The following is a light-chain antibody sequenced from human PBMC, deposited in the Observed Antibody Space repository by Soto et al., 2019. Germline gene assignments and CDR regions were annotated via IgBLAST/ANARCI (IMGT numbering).Light chain of an antibody. V-gene: IGKV3-20*01. J-gene: IGKJ1*01. CDR2: AAS. Sequence: DNVLTQSPGTLSLSPGEEATLSCRASESVNNNYLAWYQQIPGQAPRLLIYAASNRATGIPDRFSGRGSGTDFTLTISGLEPEDFSVYYCQQYATSPRTFGQGTKVEIK. CDR1: ESVNNNY. CDR3: QQYATSPRT.